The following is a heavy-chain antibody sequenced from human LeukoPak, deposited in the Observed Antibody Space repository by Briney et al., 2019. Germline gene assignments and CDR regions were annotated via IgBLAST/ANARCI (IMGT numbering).Heavy chain of an antibody. V-gene: IGHV3-23*01. CDR1: GFAFSSYA. CDR3: AKAIYGTGWSKNDY. Sequence: GGSLRLSCAASGFAFSSYAMSWVRQAPGKGLEWVSTFSISAGSTFYADSVKGRFTVSRDNSKNTLYLQMNSLRAEDTAVYHCAKAIYGTGWSKNDYWGQGTLVTVSS. J-gene: IGHJ4*02. CDR2: FSISAGST. D-gene: IGHD6-13*01.